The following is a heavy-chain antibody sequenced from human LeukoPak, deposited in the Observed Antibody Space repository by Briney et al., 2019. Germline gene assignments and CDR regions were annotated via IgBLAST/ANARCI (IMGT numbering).Heavy chain of an antibody. Sequence: PSETLSLTCTVSGASISFYYWSWVRQAPGKGLEWVSAISGSGGSTYYADSVKGRFTISRDNSKTTLYLQMNSLRAEDTAVYYCAKTPHKPPLIMTTRFYYGMDVWGQGTTVTVSS. D-gene: IGHD3-16*01. J-gene: IGHJ6*02. CDR3: AKTPHKPPLIMTTRFYYGMDV. CDR2: ISGSGGST. V-gene: IGHV3-23*01. CDR1: GASISFYY.